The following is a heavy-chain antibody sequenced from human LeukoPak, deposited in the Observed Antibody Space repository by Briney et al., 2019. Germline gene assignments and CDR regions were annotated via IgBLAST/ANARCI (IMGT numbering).Heavy chain of an antibody. CDR3: ARDRYGKPPDY. V-gene: IGHV4-59*01. J-gene: IGHJ4*02. CDR2: IYYTGST. D-gene: IGHD1-1*01. Sequence: PSETLSLTCTVSGGSISSYYWSWIRQPPGKGLEWIGYIYYTGSTNYNPSLKSRVTISVDTSKNQFSLKLTSVTAADTAVYYCARDRYGKPPDYWGQGTLVTVSS. CDR1: GGSISSYY.